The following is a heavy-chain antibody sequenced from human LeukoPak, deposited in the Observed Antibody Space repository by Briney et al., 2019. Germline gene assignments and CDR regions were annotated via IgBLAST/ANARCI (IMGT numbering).Heavy chain of an antibody. CDR1: GGSISSGSYY. CDR2: IYTSGST. D-gene: IGHD6-13*01. V-gene: IGHV4-61*02. J-gene: IGHJ5*02. CDR3: ARGGEAAAPNWFDP. Sequence: PSQTLSLTCTVSGGSISSGSYYWSWIRQPAGKGLEWIGRIYTSGSTNYNPSLKSRVTISVDTSKNQFSLKLSSVTAADTAVYYCARGGEAAAPNWFDPWGQGTLVTVSS.